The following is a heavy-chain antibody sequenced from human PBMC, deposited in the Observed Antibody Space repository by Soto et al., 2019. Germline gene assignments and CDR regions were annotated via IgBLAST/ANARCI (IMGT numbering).Heavy chain of an antibody. Sequence: ASVKVSCKASGYTFTGYYMHWVRQAPGQGLEWMGWINPNSGGTNYAQKFQGWVTMTRDTSISTAYMELSRLRSDDTAVYYCARVGVNSSSWYARYYYYGMDVWAKGPRSPSP. D-gene: IGHD6-13*01. CDR3: ARVGVNSSSWYARYYYYGMDV. J-gene: IGHJ6*02. V-gene: IGHV1-2*04. CDR2: INPNSGGT. CDR1: GYTFTGYY.